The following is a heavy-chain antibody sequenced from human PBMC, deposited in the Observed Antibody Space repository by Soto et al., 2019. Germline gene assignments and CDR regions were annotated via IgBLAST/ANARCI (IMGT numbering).Heavy chain of an antibody. V-gene: IGHV3-23*01. J-gene: IGHJ3*01. Sequence: HLLESGRGLVPPGGSLRLSCAASGYTFSNFAMSWVRQAPGKGLEWVSTIRGNGDGSYYADSVKGRFTISRDNSRNTLSLQMSSLRVEDTALYYCAAAGAGTFDLWGQGTMVTVSS. D-gene: IGHD3-10*01. CDR1: GYTFSNFA. CDR2: IRGNGDGS. CDR3: AAAGAGTFDL.